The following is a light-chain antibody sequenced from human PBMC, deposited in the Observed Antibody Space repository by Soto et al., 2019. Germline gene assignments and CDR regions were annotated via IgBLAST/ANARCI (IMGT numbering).Light chain of an antibody. CDR2: DAS. CDR3: QQRYNWSLT. J-gene: IGKJ4*01. CDR1: QSVTSY. Sequence: DIELTQSPSTVSLSPRERATLSCRASQSVTSYLAWYQQKPGQAPRLLIYDASNRATGIPARFSGSGSGTDFTLTISSLEPEDFAVYYCQQRYNWSLTFGGGTKVDIK. V-gene: IGKV3-11*01.